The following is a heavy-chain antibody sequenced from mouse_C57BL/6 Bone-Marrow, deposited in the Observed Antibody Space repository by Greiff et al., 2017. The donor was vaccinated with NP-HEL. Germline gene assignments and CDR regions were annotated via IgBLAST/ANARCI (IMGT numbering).Heavy chain of an antibody. CDR3: ARLGELGRFDY. D-gene: IGHD4-1*01. CDR2: IYPGDGDT. Sequence: QVQLQQSGAELVKPGASVKISCKASGYAFSSYWMNWVKQRPGKGLEWIGQIYPGDGDTNYNGKFKGKATLTADKSSSTAYMQLSSLTSEDSAVYFCARLGELGRFDYWGQGTTLTVSS. J-gene: IGHJ2*01. V-gene: IGHV1-80*01. CDR1: GYAFSSYW.